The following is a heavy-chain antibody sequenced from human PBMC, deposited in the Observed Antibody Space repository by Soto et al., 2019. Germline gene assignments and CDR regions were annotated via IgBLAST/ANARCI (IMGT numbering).Heavy chain of an antibody. D-gene: IGHD3-3*01. V-gene: IGHV1-69*13. J-gene: IGHJ6*02. CDR2: IIPIFGTA. CDR3: ARPRARITIFGVVIIRNYYYGMDV. CDR1: GGTFSSYA. Sequence: ASVKVSCKASGGTFSSYAISWVRQAPGQGLEWMGGIIPIFGTANYAQKFQGRVTITADESTSTAYMELSSLGSEDTAVYYCARPRARITIFGVVIIRNYYYGMDVWGQGTTVTVSS.